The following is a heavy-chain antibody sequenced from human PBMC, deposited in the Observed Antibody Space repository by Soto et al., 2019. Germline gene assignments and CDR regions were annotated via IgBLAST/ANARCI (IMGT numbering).Heavy chain of an antibody. CDR1: GGSISGYY. CDR2: IYYTGST. Sequence: QVPLQESGPGLVKPSETLSLTCTVSGGSISGYYWSWIRQPPGKGLQYIGFIYYTGSTNYNPSLKSRVTISLDTSKNQFSLKLSAVTAADTAVYYCARLGGNYGADAFDIWGQGTMVTVSS. D-gene: IGHD1-26*01. V-gene: IGHV4-59*08. CDR3: ARLGGNYGADAFDI. J-gene: IGHJ3*02.